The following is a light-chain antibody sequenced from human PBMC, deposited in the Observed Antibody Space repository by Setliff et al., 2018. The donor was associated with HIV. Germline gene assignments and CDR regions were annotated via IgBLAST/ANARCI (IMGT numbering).Light chain of an antibody. CDR2: ANS. Sequence: QSVLTQPPSASGTPGQTVTISCSGSFSSIGRNTVNWYQQLPETAPKLLIFANSQRPSGVPDRFSGSKSGTSASLAIRGLQSEDDSDYYCAAWDDSLNGYVFGTGTKV. V-gene: IGLV1-44*01. CDR3: AAWDDSLNGYV. CDR1: FSSIGRNT. J-gene: IGLJ1*01.